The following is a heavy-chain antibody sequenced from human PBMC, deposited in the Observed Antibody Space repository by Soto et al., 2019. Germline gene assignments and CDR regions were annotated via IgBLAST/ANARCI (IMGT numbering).Heavy chain of an antibody. CDR3: AKAQLGVITTPFDY. CDR1: GFTFDDYA. CDR2: ISWNSGSI. J-gene: IGHJ4*02. Sequence: EVQLVESGGGWVQPGRSLRLSCAASGFTFDDYAMHRVRQGPGKGLGWVSGISWNSGSIGNADSVKGRFTSSRDNAKNSLYLQMTSLRANDTALYYCAKAQLGVITTPFDYWGQGTPLTVSS. D-gene: IGHD3-22*01. V-gene: IGHV3-9*01.